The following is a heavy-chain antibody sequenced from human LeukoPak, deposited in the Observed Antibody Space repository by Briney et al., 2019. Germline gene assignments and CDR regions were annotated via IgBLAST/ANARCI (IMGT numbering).Heavy chain of an antibody. D-gene: IGHD5-18*01. Sequence: GGSLRLSCAASGFTVSSTYMSWVRQAPGKGLEWVSVIYSGGSTYYADSVKGRFTISRDNSKNTLYLQMNSLRAEDTAVYYCARVGSYGHNYLDYWGQGTLVTVSS. CDR2: IYSGGST. CDR1: GFTVSSTY. V-gene: IGHV3-53*05. J-gene: IGHJ4*02. CDR3: ARVGSYGHNYLDY.